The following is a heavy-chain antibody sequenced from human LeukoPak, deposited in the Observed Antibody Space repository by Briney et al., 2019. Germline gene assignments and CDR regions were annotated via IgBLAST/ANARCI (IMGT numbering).Heavy chain of an antibody. CDR2: INAGNGNT. D-gene: IGHD5-18*01. J-gene: IGHJ4*02. Sequence: GASVKVSCKASGYTFTSYAMHWVRQAPGQRLEWMGWINAGNGNTKYSQKFQGRVTITRDTSASTAYMELSSLRSEDTAVYYCARTLGVDTAMVPPPDYWGQGTLVTVSS. V-gene: IGHV1-3*01. CDR1: GYTFTSYA. CDR3: ARTLGVDTAMVPPPDY.